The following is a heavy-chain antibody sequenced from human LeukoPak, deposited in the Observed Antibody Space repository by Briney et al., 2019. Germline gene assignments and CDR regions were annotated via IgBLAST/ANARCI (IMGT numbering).Heavy chain of an antibody. CDR2: INHSGST. CDR1: GGSFSGYY. CDR3: ARWRGGGSGLYYFDY. J-gene: IGHJ4*02. D-gene: IGHD3-10*01. V-gene: IGHV4-34*01. Sequence: PSETLSLTCAVYGGSFSGYYWSWIRQPPGKGLEWIGEINHSGSTNYNPSLKSRVTISVDTSKNQFSLKLSSVTAADTAVYYCARWRGGGSGLYYFDYWGQGTLVTVSS.